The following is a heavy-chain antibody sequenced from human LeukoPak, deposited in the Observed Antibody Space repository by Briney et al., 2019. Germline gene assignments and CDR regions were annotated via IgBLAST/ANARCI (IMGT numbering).Heavy chain of an antibody. CDR1: GGSINSSNW. CDR3: ARLSYDSSGYYYFDY. Sequence: NPSETLSLTCAVSGGSINSSNWWSWVRQPPGKGLEWIGEIYHSGSTNYNPSLKSRVTISVDKSKNQFSLKLSSVTAADTAVYYCARLSYDSSGYYYFDYWGQGTLVTVSS. D-gene: IGHD3-22*01. CDR2: IYHSGST. V-gene: IGHV4-4*02. J-gene: IGHJ4*02.